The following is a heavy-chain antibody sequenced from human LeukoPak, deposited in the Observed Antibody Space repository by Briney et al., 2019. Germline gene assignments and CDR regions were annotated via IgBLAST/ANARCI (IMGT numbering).Heavy chain of an antibody. CDR1: GYSFTSYW. Sequence: GESLKISCKGSGYSFTSYWIGWVRQMPGKGLEWMGIIYPGDSDTRYSPSFQGQVTISADKSISTAYLQWSSLKASDTAMYYCARQGITFGGAFDAFDIWGRGTMVTVSS. CDR3: ARQGITFGGAFDAFDI. V-gene: IGHV5-51*01. J-gene: IGHJ3*02. CDR2: IYPGDSDT. D-gene: IGHD3-16*01.